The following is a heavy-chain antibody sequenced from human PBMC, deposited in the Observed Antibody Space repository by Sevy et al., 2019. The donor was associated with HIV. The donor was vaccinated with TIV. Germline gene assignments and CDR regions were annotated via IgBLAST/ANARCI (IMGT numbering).Heavy chain of an antibody. J-gene: IGHJ4*02. CDR2: FCFGGSRI. CDR1: GFPLSLYA. Sequence: GGSLRLSCAASGFPLSLYAMTWVRQAPGRGLEWVSTFCFGGSRIDYEDSVKGRFTISRDNSKNTLYLQMSSLRADDTAIYFCAREGCTKPHDYWGQGTLVTVSS. D-gene: IGHD2-8*01. V-gene: IGHV3-23*01. CDR3: AREGCTKPHDY.